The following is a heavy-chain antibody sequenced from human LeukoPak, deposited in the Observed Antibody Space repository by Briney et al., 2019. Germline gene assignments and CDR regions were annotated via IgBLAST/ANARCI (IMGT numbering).Heavy chain of an antibody. CDR1: GGTFSSYA. Sequence: SAKVSCKASGGTFSSYAISWVRQAPGQGLEWMGGIIPIFGTANYAQKFQGRVTITADESTSTAYMELSSLRSEDTAVYYCATVLRYFDWLPTDYWGQGTLVTVSS. J-gene: IGHJ4*02. D-gene: IGHD3-9*01. V-gene: IGHV1-69*01. CDR3: ATVLRYFDWLPTDY. CDR2: IIPIFGTA.